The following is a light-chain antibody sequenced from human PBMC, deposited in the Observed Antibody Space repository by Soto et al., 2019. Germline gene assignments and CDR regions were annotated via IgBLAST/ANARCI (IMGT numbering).Light chain of an antibody. Sequence: EVVLTQSPNTLSLSPGDSATLSCRASQAVSSTYLVWYQQKPDLAPRHLIYGESSRGPGISDRFSGSRSVTDFNLTISRLEREDFAVYYYLECGNSWWTFDEGNKVEIK. CDR1: QAVSSTY. CDR3: LECGNSWWT. J-gene: IGKJ1*01. V-gene: IGKV3-20*01. CDR2: GES.